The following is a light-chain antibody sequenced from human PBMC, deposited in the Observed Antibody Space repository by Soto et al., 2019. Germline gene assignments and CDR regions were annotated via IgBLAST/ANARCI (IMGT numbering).Light chain of an antibody. J-gene: IGKJ1*01. CDR2: LGS. CDR1: QSLLHSNGYNY. V-gene: IGKV2-28*01. CDR3: MQALQTPWT. Sequence: DIVMTQSPLSLPVTPGEPASISCRSSQSLLHSNGYNYLDWYLQKPGQSPQLLIYLGSNRASGVPDRFSGSGSGTDFTLKISRVEAEDVGVYYCMQALQTPWTXGQGTKVAIK.